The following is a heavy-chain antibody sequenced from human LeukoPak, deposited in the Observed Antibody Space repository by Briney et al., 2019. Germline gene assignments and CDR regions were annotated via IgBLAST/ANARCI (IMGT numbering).Heavy chain of an antibody. J-gene: IGHJ6*02. CDR1: GFTFGGYW. CDR2: IGGSGEIT. V-gene: IGHV3-23*01. Sequence: GGSLRLSCAASGFTFGGYWMTWVRQAPGKGLEWVSLIGGSGEITYYTDSVKGQFTISRDNSKNTVYLQMNSLRAEDMAVYYCAKSFWSSGGAMDVWGQGTTVIVSS. D-gene: IGHD3-16*01. CDR3: AKSFWSSGGAMDV.